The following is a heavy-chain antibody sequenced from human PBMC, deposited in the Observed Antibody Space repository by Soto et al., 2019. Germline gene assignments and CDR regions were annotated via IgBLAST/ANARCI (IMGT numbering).Heavy chain of an antibody. Sequence: ASVKVSCKASGGTFSSYAISWVRQAPGQGLEWMGGIIPIFGTANYAQKFQGRVTITADESTSTAYMELSSLRSEDTAVYYCARDLWRTTTEDYYGMDVWGQGTTVTVSS. CDR2: IIPIFGTA. V-gene: IGHV1-69*13. D-gene: IGHD4-4*01. CDR3: ARDLWRTTTEDYYGMDV. J-gene: IGHJ6*01. CDR1: GGTFSSYA.